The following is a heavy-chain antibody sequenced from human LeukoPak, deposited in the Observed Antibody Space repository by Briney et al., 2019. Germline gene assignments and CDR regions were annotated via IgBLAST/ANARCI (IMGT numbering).Heavy chain of an antibody. CDR3: ARHKRYYYGSGSSPGYYYGMDV. V-gene: IGHV4-34*01. Sequence: PSETLSPTCAVYGGSFSGYYWSWIRQPPGKGLEWIGEINHSGSTNYNPSLKSRVTISVDTSKNQFSLKLSSVTAADTAVYYCARHKRYYYGSGSSPGYYYGMDVWGQGTTVTVSS. D-gene: IGHD3-10*01. J-gene: IGHJ6*02. CDR2: INHSGST. CDR1: GGSFSGYY.